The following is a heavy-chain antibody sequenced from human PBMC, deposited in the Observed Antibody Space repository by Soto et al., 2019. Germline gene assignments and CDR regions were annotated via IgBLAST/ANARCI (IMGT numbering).Heavy chain of an antibody. Sequence: PGGSLRLSCAASGFDFSSNSMTWVRQAPGKGLEWVSGISATGDKTFYLDSVRGRFTVSRDIYKNILYLHMSSLRAEDKAVYYCTKWSGFGDAWGQGTLVTVSS. CDR1: GFDFSSNS. CDR3: TKWSGFGDA. CDR2: ISATGDKT. V-gene: IGHV3-23*01. D-gene: IGHD3-10*01. J-gene: IGHJ5*02.